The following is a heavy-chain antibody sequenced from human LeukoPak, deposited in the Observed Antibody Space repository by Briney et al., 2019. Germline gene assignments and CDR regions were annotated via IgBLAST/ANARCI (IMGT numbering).Heavy chain of an antibody. J-gene: IGHJ6*03. Sequence: PGGSLRLSCVASGFTFSSYSVNWVRQAPGKGLEWVSCISSSSSYIYHADSVRGRFTISRDNAKNSLYLQMKSLRAEDTAVYYCAKGGGYEAQYYYYYLDVWGKGTTVTISS. V-gene: IGHV3-21*01. D-gene: IGHD5-12*01. CDR1: GFTFSSYS. CDR2: ISSSSSYI. CDR3: AKGGGYEAQYYYYYLDV.